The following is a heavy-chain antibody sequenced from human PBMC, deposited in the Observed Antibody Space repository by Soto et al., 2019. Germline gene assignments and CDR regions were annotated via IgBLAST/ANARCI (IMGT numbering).Heavy chain of an antibody. Sequence: DVQLLESGGGLVQPAGSLRLSCAASGFTFSSYAMGWVRQGPGKGLEWVAGVSIGGSTHYADSGRGRFTISRDNSKNTLSLQMNSLTAEDTAVYFCAKRRGAGGHFDYWGQGALVTVSS. D-gene: IGHD2-15*01. CDR1: GFTFSSYA. CDR2: VSIGGST. J-gene: IGHJ4*02. CDR3: AKRRGAGGHFDY. V-gene: IGHV3-23*01.